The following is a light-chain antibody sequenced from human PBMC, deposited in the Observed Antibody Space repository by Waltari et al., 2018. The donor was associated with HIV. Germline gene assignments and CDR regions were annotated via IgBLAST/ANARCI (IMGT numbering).Light chain of an antibody. CDR2: GAS. CDR3: QQYIGSPRT. J-gene: IGKJ1*01. Sequence: EIALTQSPGTLSLSPGERATLSCRASQTISSTYLAWYQQKPGQATRLRIYGASSRATGIPDRFSGSGSGTDFTLTISSLEPEDCAVYYCQQYIGSPRTFGQGTKVELK. V-gene: IGKV3-20*01. CDR1: QTISSTY.